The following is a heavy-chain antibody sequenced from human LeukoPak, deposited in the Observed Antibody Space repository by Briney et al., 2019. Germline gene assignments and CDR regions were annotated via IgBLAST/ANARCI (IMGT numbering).Heavy chain of an antibody. V-gene: IGHV3-21*01. D-gene: IGHD3-3*01. CDR2: ISSSSSYI. J-gene: IGHJ4*02. CDR3: ARDLESPYYDLPTDY. CDR1: GFTFSSYS. Sequence: GGSLRLSCAASGFTFSSYSMNWVRQAPGKGLEWVSSISSSSSYIYYADSVKGRFTISRDNAKNSLYLQMNSLRAEDTAVYYCARDLESPYYDLPTDYWGQGTLVTVSS.